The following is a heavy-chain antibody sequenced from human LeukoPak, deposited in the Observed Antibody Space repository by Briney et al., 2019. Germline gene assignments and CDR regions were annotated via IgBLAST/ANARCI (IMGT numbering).Heavy chain of an antibody. CDR3: ARARAPVTRISSFDI. CDR1: GFTLSSYE. Sequence: SGGSLRLSCTVSGFTLSSYEMTWFRQAPGKGLEWVSSIGYGGSDTHYADSVKGRFTISRDNSKNTLYLQMNSLRAEDTAVYYCARARAPVTRISSFDIWGQGTMVTVSS. V-gene: IGHV3-23*01. D-gene: IGHD4-17*01. CDR2: IGYGGSDT. J-gene: IGHJ3*02.